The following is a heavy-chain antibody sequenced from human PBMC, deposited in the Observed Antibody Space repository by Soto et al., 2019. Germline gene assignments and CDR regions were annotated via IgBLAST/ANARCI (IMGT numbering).Heavy chain of an antibody. CDR3: PHRSPTVTTYYFVS. CDR1: GFSLSTSGVG. J-gene: IGHJ4*02. D-gene: IGHD4-17*01. V-gene: IGHV2-5*02. Sequence: QITFKESGPTLVKPTQTLTLTCTFSGFSLSTSGVGVGWIRQPPGKALEWRALIYLDDDKRYSPSLKSRFPISQAPSKDRVVLTLPNLHPGDTAPYYCPHRSPTVTTYYFVSGGQGTLGTVSA. CDR2: IYLDDDK.